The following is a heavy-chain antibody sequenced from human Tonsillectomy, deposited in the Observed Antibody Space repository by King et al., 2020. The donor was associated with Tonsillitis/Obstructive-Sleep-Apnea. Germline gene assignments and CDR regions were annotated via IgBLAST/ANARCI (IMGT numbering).Heavy chain of an antibody. CDR1: GFTFSSYG. V-gene: IGHV3-33*01. CDR2: IWYDGSKK. D-gene: IGHD3-3*01. J-gene: IGHJ3*02. CDR3: AREGITIFGVALDAFDI. Sequence: VQLVESGGGVVQPGRSLRLSCAASGFTFSSYGMHWVRQAPGKGLEWGAVIWYDGSKKYYADSVKGRFTISRDNSKNTLYLQMNRLRAEDTAVYYCAREGITIFGVALDAFDIWGQGTMVTVSS.